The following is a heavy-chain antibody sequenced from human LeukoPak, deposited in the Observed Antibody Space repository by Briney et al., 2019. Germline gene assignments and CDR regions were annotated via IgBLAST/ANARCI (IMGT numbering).Heavy chain of an antibody. CDR1: GYSFTSYW. V-gene: IGHV5-51*01. D-gene: IGHD5-18*01. J-gene: IGHJ5*02. CDR2: IYPGDSDT. Sequence: GESLKISCKGSGYSFTSYWIGWVRQMPGKGLEWMGIIYPGDSDTRYSPSFQGQVTISADKSISTAYLQWSSLKASDTAMYYCARGAIVTPRGNWFDPWGQGTLVTVSS. CDR3: ARGAIVTPRGNWFDP.